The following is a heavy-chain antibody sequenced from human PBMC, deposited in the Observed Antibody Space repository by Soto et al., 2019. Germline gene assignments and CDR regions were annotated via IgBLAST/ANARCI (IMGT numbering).Heavy chain of an antibody. J-gene: IGHJ4*02. CDR3: ARGIAPYYFDY. V-gene: IGHV1-69*02. CDR2: IIPILGIA. CDR1: GGTFSSYT. Sequence: GASVKVSCKASGGTFSSYTISWVRQAPGQGLEWMGRIIPILGIANYAQKFQGRVTITADKSTSTAYMELSSLRSEDTAVYYCARGIAPYYFDYWGQGTPVTVSS. D-gene: IGHD6-13*01.